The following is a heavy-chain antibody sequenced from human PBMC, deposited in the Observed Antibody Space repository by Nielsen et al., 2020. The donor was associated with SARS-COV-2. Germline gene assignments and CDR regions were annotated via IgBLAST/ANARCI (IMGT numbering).Heavy chain of an antibody. CDR2: IYTSGST. J-gene: IGHJ6*02. CDR3: ARDPVEMATMDSILYYYYGMDV. V-gene: IGHV4-4*07. D-gene: IGHD5-24*01. Sequence: SETLSLTCTVSGGSISSYYWSWIRQPAGKGLEWIGRIYTSGSTNYNPSLKSRVTMSVDTSKNQFSLKLSSVPAADTAVYYCARDPVEMATMDSILYYYYGMDVWGQGTTVTVSS. CDR1: GGSISSYY.